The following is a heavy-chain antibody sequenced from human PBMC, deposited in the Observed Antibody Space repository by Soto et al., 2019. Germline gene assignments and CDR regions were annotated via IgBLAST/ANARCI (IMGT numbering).Heavy chain of an antibody. CDR1: GFTFSGYS. Sequence: PGGSLRLSCAASGFTFSGYSMHWVRQAPGRGLEWVSYISSSSRTIYYADSVRGRFAISRDNAKNSLYLQLNSLRDEDTAVYYCASDGPLYCYDTGGYPQPYDDWGQGTLVTVSS. CDR2: ISSSSRTI. J-gene: IGHJ4*02. V-gene: IGHV3-48*02. D-gene: IGHD3-22*01. CDR3: ASDGPLYCYDTGGYPQPYDD.